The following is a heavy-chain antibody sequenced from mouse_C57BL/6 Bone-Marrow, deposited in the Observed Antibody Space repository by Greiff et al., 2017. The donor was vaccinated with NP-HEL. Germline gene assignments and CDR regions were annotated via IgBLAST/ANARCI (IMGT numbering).Heavy chain of an antibody. Sequence: EVQRVESGGGLVQPGGSLKLSCAASGFTFSDYYMYWVRQTPEKRLEWVAYISNGGGSTYYPDTVKGRFTISRDNAKNTLYLQMSRLKSEDTAMYYCARQGDYGRANWYFDVWGTGTTVTVSS. J-gene: IGHJ1*03. CDR1: GFTFSDYY. CDR3: ARQGDYGRANWYFDV. V-gene: IGHV5-12*01. CDR2: ISNGGGST. D-gene: IGHD1-1*01.